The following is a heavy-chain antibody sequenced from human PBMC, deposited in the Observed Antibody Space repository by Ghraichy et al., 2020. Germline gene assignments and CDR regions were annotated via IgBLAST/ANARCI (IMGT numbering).Heavy chain of an antibody. CDR3: ARDLESCTSTSCLRAYFQP. Sequence: GGSLRLSCAASGFTFSDYYMTWIRQAPGKGLEWVSYISSSGSTIYYADSVKGRFTISRDNAKNALYLQMNSLRAEDTAVYYCARDLESCTSTSCLRAYFQPWGLGTLVTVSS. J-gene: IGHJ1*01. CDR2: ISSSGSTI. D-gene: IGHD2-2*01. V-gene: IGHV3-11*01. CDR1: GFTFSDYY.